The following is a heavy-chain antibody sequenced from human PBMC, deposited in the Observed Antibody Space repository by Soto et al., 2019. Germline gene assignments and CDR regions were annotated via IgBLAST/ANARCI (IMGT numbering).Heavy chain of an antibody. V-gene: IGHV4-4*07. CDR1: GDSIGRFY. J-gene: IGHJ6*02. CDR3: ARDLSGTGLDI. CDR2: IYSTGGT. Sequence: LSLTCNVSGDSIGRFYWSWIRQSAEKGLEWIGRIYSTGGTAYNPALKGRITISLDRSNNHVSLEMNSVTAADTAVYFCARDLSGTGLDIWGRGTRVTVSS. D-gene: IGHD1-26*01.